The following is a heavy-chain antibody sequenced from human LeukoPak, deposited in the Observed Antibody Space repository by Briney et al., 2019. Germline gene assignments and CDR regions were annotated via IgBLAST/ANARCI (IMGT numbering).Heavy chain of an antibody. D-gene: IGHD1-26*01. J-gene: IGHJ4*02. CDR2: INPNTGTT. V-gene: IGHV1-2*07. Sequence: ASVKVSCKASGYTFTVYYIHWVRQAAGHGLEWVGWINPNTGTTNYAPRFQGRVTMTTDTSVTTAYLELRRLTPDDTAVYYCARGAKRVGARGEDYWGQGTLVTVSS. CDR3: ARGAKRVGARGEDY. CDR1: GYTFTVYY.